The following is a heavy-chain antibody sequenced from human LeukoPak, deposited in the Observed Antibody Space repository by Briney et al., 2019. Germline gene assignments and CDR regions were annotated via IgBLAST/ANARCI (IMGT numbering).Heavy chain of an antibody. CDR1: GYTFTSYY. CDR2: INPSGGST. CDR3: ARESYYDILTGSRGMDV. J-gene: IGHJ6*04. D-gene: IGHD3-9*01. V-gene: IGHV1-46*01. Sequence: GSVTVSCMASGYTFTSYYMHWVRQAPGQGLEWMGIINPSGGSTSYAQKFQGRVTMTRDTSTSTVYMELSSLRSEGTAVYYCARESYYDILTGSRGMDVWGKGTTVTVSS.